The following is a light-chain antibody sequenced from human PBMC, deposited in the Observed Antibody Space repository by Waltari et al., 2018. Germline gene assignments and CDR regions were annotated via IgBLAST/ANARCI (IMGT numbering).Light chain of an antibody. J-gene: IGKJ2*01. Sequence: DIVMPQSPDSLAVSLGERATFNCTSSQSVFHSSNSKSYLAWYQQKPGQPPKMIIYWASNRESGVPDRFSGSGSGTDFTLTISSLQAEDVAVYYCQQYFDSLSFGQGTKLEIK. CDR3: QQYFDSLS. CDR1: QSVFHSSNSKSY. V-gene: IGKV4-1*01. CDR2: WAS.